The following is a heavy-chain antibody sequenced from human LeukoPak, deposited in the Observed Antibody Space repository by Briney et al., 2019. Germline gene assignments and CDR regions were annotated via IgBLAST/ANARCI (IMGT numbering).Heavy chain of an antibody. J-gene: IGHJ4*02. CDR2: INPNSGGT. D-gene: IGHD2-2*01. CDR3: ARGGSGDIVVVPAAESFDY. CDR1: GYTITGYY. V-gene: IGHV1-2*06. Sequence: ASVKVSCKASGYTITGYYMHWVRQAPGQGLEWMGRINPNSGGTNSAQKFQGRITMTRDTSTSTVYMELSSLRSEDTAVYYCARGGSGDIVVVPAAESFDYWGQGTLVTVSS.